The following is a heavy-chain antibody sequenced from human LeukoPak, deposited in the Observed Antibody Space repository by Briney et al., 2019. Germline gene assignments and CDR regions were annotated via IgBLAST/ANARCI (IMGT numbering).Heavy chain of an antibody. V-gene: IGHV1-46*01. CDR2: VNPSGGST. D-gene: IGHD7-27*01. J-gene: IGHJ4*02. CDR1: RYTFTSYF. Sequence: ASVKVSCKASRYTFTSYFMHWVRQAPGQGLEWMGLVNPSGGSTNYAQKFQGRVTMTRDMSTSTVFMELDSLRSEDTAVYYCARGPGDLGDYWGQGTLVTVSS. CDR3: ARGPGDLGDY.